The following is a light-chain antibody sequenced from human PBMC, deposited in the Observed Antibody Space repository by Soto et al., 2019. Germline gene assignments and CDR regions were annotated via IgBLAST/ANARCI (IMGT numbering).Light chain of an antibody. CDR3: QQYNNWPPWT. CDR2: DAS. Sequence: DIQMTQSPSTLSASVVDRVTITCRASQSISSWLAWYQQKPGKAPKLLIYDASSLESGVPSRFSGSGSGTEFTLTISSLQSEDFAVYYCQQYNNWPPWTFGQGTKVDIK. CDR1: QSISSW. V-gene: IGKV1-5*01. J-gene: IGKJ1*01.